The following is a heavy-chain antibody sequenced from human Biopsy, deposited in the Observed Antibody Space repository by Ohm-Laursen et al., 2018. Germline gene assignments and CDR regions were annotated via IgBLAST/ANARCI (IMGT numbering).Heavy chain of an antibody. J-gene: IGHJ6*02. Sequence: SETLSLTWAVYGGSFSGYYWTWIRQSPGKGLEWIGEINHRGSASYNPSLKSRITVLVDTSKNQFSLKLRSVSAADTAVYFCARALDYYDPYYYYAMDVWGQGTSVTVSS. CDR2: INHRGSA. D-gene: IGHD3-16*01. V-gene: IGHV4-34*01. CDR3: ARALDYYDPYYYYAMDV. CDR1: GGSFSGYY.